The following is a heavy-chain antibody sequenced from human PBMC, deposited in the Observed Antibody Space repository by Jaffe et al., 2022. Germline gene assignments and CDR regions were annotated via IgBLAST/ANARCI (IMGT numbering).Heavy chain of an antibody. Sequence: EVQLLESGGDLVQPGGSLRLSCAASGFTFSSYAMSWVRQAPGKGLEWVSTISRGGESTYYADSVKGRFAISRDSSMNTLYLQMSSLRADDTAVYFCAKDLECTGYCSASSFDYWGQGTLVTVSS. V-gene: IGHV3-23*01. CDR3: AKDLECTGYCSASSFDY. J-gene: IGHJ4*02. CDR1: GFTFSSYA. D-gene: IGHD2-15*01. CDR2: ISRGGEST.